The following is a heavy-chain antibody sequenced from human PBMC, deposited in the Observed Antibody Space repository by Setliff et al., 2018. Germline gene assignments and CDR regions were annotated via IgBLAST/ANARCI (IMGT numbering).Heavy chain of an antibody. V-gene: IGHV3-30*02. CDR1: GFVFGTYG. CDR3: AKVKKPLIRGSGFDY. CDR2: VRFDGTYK. Sequence: GESLKISCAASGFVFGTYGMHWVRQAPGKGLDWVASVRFDGTYKVYADSVKGRFTVSRDNSENTLFLQMTSLRPEDTGIYYCAKVKKPLIRGSGFDYWGRGTLVTVSS. D-gene: IGHD3-10*01. J-gene: IGHJ4*02.